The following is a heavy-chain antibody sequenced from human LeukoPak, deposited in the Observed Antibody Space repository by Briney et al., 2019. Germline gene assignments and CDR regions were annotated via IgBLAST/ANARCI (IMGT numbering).Heavy chain of an antibody. CDR3: VRDGGVSGYDLLDY. D-gene: IGHD5-12*01. CDR2: IYSGGST. CDR1: GFTVSSNY. J-gene: IGHJ4*02. Sequence: PGGSLRLSCAASGFTVSSNYMSWVRQAPGKGLEWVSVIYSGGSTYYADSVKGRFNISRDNAKNSLSLQMDSLRAEDTAVYYCVRDGGVSGYDLLDYWGQGTLVTVSS. V-gene: IGHV3-66*01.